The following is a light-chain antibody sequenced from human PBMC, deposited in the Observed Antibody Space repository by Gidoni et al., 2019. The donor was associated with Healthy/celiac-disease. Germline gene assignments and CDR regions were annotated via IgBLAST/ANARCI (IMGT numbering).Light chain of an antibody. J-gene: IGKJ4*01. V-gene: IGKV2-28*01. CDR3: LQALQTSFT. Sequence: DIVLTQSPLSLPVTPGEPASISCRSSQSLLHSNGYYYLDWYLQKPGQSPQLLIYLGSNRASGVPVRFSGSGSGTAFTLKISGVEAYDVGFYYCLQALQTSFTFGGGTKVEIK. CDR1: QSLLHSNGYYY. CDR2: LGS.